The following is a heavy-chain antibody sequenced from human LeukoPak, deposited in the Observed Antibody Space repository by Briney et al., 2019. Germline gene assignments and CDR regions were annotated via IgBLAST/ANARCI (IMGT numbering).Heavy chain of an antibody. CDR3: ARLTEAARYCSGDSCSYFDY. D-gene: IGHD2-15*01. CDR1: GYSFTSYW. J-gene: IGHJ4*02. Sequence: GESLKISCKGSGYSFTSYWIGWVRQMPGKGLEWMGIIYPGDSDTRYSPSFQGQVTISADKSISTAYLQWSSLKASDTAMYYCARLTEAARYCSGDSCSYFDYWGQGTLVTVSS. V-gene: IGHV5-51*01. CDR2: IYPGDSDT.